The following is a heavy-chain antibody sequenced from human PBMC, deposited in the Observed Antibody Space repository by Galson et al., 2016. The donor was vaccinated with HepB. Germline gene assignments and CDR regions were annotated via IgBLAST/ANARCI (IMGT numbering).Heavy chain of an antibody. D-gene: IGHD3-3*01. CDR1: GFNFHDYA. J-gene: IGHJ3*01. V-gene: IGHV3-9*01. CDR3: AKHITIFGVVPRHAFDV. Sequence: LRLSCAASGFNFHDYAMHWVRQPPGRGLGWVSSVTWNSGSITYADSVKGRFTISRDTAKNSLYLHMTNLRPEDTALYYCAKHITIFGVVPRHAFDVWGQETMAAVAS. CDR2: VTWNSGSI.